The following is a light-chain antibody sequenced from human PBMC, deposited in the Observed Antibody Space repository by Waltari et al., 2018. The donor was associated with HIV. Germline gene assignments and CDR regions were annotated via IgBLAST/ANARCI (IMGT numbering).Light chain of an antibody. CDR3: AAWDDSLSGLV. CDR2: RNN. CDR1: SSTIGSNY. J-gene: IGLJ3*02. Sequence: QSVLTQPPSASGTPGQRVTISCSGSSSTIGSNYVYWYQQLPGTAPKPLIYRNNQRPSGVPDRLSGSKSGTSASLAISGLRSEDEADYYCAAWDDSLSGLVFGGGTKLTVL. V-gene: IGLV1-47*01.